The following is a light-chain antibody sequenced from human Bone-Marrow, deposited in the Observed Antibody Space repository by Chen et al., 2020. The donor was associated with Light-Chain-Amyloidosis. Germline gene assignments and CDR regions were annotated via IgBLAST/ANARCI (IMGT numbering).Light chain of an antibody. CDR3: PVWDRSSDRPV. J-gene: IGLJ3*02. Sequence: SYVLTQPSSVSVAPGQTATIACGGNNIGSTSVHWYQQTPGQAPLLVVYDDSDRPSGIPERLSGSNSGNTATLTISRGEAGDEADYYCPVWDRSSDRPVFGGGTKLTVL. CDR1: NIGSTS. V-gene: IGLV3-21*02. CDR2: DDS.